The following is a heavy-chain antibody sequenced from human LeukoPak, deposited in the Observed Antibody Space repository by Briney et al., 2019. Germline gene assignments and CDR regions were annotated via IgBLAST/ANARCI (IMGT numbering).Heavy chain of an antibody. CDR3: ARDRGWLQLNWFDP. CDR2: IYTSGST. Sequence: SETLSLTCTVSGGSISSYYWSWIRQPAGKGLEWIGRIYTSGSTNYNPSLKSRVTMSVDTSKNQLSLKLSSVTAADTAVYYCARDRGWLQLNWFDPWGQGTLVTVSS. CDR1: GGSISSYY. D-gene: IGHD5-24*01. V-gene: IGHV4-4*07. J-gene: IGHJ5*02.